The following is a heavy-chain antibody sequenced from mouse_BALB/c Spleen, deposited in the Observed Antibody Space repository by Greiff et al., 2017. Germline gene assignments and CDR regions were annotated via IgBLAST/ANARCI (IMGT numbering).Heavy chain of an antibody. D-gene: IGHD4-1*01. Sequence: QVQLQQPGAELVKPGASVKMSCKASGYTFTSYNMHWVKQTPGQGLEWIGAIYPGNGDTSYNQKFKGKATLTADKSSSTAYMQLSSLTSEDSAVYYCASSWDYAMDYWGQGTSVTVAS. CDR3: ASSWDYAMDY. CDR1: GYTFTSYN. CDR2: IYPGNGDT. J-gene: IGHJ4*01. V-gene: IGHV1-12*01.